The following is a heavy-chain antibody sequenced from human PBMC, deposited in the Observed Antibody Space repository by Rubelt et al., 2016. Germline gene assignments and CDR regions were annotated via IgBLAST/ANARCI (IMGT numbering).Heavy chain of an antibody. Sequence: EHWLGGVRPGGSLRLSCAGSGFTFSDFFMSWVRQAPGKGLELISWISDRGTDTYFADSVKGRFTISRDNAKNSLYLQMNSLSAEDTAVYYCARGLSIAVAATPDYWGQGTLVTVSS. V-gene: IGHV3-11*04. CDR1: GFTFSDFF. D-gene: IGHD6-19*01. J-gene: IGHJ4*02. CDR3: ARGLSIAVAATPDY. CDR2: ISDRGTDT.